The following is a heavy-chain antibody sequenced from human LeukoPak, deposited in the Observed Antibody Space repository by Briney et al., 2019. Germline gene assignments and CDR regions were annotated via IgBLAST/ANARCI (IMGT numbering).Heavy chain of an antibody. CDR1: GGSISSGSYY. Sequence: SETLSLTCTVSGGSISSGSYYWTWIRQPAGKGLEWIGRIYTSGSTNYNPSLKSRVTISLDTSKNQVSLKLSSVTAADTAVYYCARGGATIVDYYYYMDVWGKGTTVAVSS. V-gene: IGHV4-61*02. D-gene: IGHD5-12*01. CDR2: IYTSGST. J-gene: IGHJ6*03. CDR3: ARGGATIVDYYYYMDV.